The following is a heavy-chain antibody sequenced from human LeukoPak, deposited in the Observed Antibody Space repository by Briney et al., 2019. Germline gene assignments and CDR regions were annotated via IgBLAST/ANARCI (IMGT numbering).Heavy chain of an antibody. V-gene: IGHV4-59*08. J-gene: IGHJ5*02. CDR2: IYYSGST. CDR3: ARHEADVSVDFDP. D-gene: IGHD3-10*02. Sequence: SETLSLTCTVSGGSISSYYWSWIRQPPGKGLEWIGYIYYSGSTNYNPSLKSRVTISVDTSKNQFSLKLSSVTAADTAVYYCARHEADVSVDFDPWGQGTLVTVSS. CDR1: GGSISSYY.